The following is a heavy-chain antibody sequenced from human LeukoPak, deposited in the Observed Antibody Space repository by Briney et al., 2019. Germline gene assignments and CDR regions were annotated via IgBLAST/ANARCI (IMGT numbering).Heavy chain of an antibody. CDR1: GFTFSSYG. V-gene: IGHV3-30*02. D-gene: IGHD1-26*01. J-gene: IGHJ4*02. Sequence: GGSLRLSCAASGFTFSSYGMHWVRQAPGKGLEWVAFIRYDGSNEYYADSVKGRFTISRDNSKNTLYLQMNSLRAEDTAVYYCAKDGPSGSYSSYYFDYWGQGTLVTVSS. CDR3: AKDGPSGSYSSYYFDY. CDR2: IRYDGSNE.